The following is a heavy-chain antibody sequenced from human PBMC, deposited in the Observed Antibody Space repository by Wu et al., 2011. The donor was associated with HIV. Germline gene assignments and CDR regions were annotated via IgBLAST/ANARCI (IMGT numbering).Heavy chain of an antibody. CDR1: GSTLAELA. CDR3: ARSRYPYYYYAVDV. CDR2: ISAYNADT. J-gene: IGHJ6*02. V-gene: IGHV1-18*01. Sequence: QVQLVQSGVEVKKPGASVKVSCKVSGSTLAELAIHWVRQAPGQGPEWMGWISAYNADTNYAQKFQGRVTITTDESTSTAYMELSSLRSDDTAVYYCARSRYPYYYYAVDVWGQGTTVTVSS. D-gene: IGHD2-2*02.